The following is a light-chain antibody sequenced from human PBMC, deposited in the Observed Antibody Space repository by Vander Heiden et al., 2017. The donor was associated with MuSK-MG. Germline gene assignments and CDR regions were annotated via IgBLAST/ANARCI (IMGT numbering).Light chain of an antibody. CDR1: NSDIGSYNL. CDR2: EVT. J-gene: IGLJ3*02. V-gene: IGLV2-23*02. CDR3: CSYASSSTLG. Sequence: QSALTQPASVSGSPGQSITISCTGTNSDIGSYNLVSWYQQHPGKAPKLVIYEVTKRPSGFSNRFSGSKSDNTASLTISGLQAEDEADYYCCSYASSSTLGFGGGTKLTVL.